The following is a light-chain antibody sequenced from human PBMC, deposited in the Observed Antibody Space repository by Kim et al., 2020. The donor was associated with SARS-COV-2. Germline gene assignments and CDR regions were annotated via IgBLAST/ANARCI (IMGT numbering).Light chain of an antibody. Sequence: DIQMTQSPSSLSASVGDRVTITCRASQSIRNDLGWYQQNLGRAPKRLIYGASSLQSGVPSRFSGSGSGTEFTLTISSVQPEDFATYFCLQHSTYSRTFGQGTKLEIK. CDR3: LQHSTYSRT. J-gene: IGKJ5*01. CDR1: QSIRND. CDR2: GAS. V-gene: IGKV1-17*01.